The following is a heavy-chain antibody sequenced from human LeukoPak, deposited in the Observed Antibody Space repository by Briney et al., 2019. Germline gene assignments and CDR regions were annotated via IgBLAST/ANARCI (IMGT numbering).Heavy chain of an antibody. J-gene: IGHJ4*02. Sequence: GGSLRLSCLASGFSFSNYGMHWVRQAPGKGLEWVAVIWFDGTNEDYADSVKGRFTISRDNSKNTLYLQMNSLRAEDTAVYYCAKETRVRSGIWNFDCWGQGTLVTVSS. V-gene: IGHV3-33*06. CDR3: AKETRVRSGIWNFDC. CDR1: GFSFSNYG. CDR2: IWFDGTNE. D-gene: IGHD1-26*01.